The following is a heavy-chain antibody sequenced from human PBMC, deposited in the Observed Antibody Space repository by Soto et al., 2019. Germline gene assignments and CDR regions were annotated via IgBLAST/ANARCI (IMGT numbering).Heavy chain of an antibody. V-gene: IGHV3-23*01. D-gene: IGHD3-10*01. J-gene: IGHJ5*02. CDR1: GFPFSSTD. CDR2: IDGSGGTT. Sequence: QLGGSLRLSCAASGFPFSSTDMTWVRQAPGKGLDWVSTIDGSGGTTYYADSVKGRFTISRDNSMNTVYLQMNSLRADDTALYYCAKNSGWFNTWGQGALVTVSS. CDR3: AKNSGWFNT.